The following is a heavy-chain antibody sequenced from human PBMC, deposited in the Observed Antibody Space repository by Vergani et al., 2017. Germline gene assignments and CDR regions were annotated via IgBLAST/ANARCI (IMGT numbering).Heavy chain of an antibody. CDR2: IIPIFGTA. CDR1: GGTFSSYA. D-gene: IGHD4-17*01. V-gene: IGHV1-69*12. CDR3: AREDYGDYEPYYYYYGMDV. J-gene: IGHJ6*02. Sequence: QVQLVQSGAEVKKPGSSVKVSCKASGGTFSSYAISWVRQAPGQGLEWMGGIIPIFGTAHYAQKFQGRVTITADESTSTAYMELSSLISEDTAVYYCAREDYGDYEPYYYYYGMDVWGQGTTVTVSS.